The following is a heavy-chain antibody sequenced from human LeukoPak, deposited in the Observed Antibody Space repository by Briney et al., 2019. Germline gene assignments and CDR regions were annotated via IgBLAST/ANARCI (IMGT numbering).Heavy chain of an antibody. CDR1: GDTFSNYA. D-gene: IGHD6-13*01. CDR3: ARTVPGIAAASTPDY. V-gene: IGHV1-69*13. J-gene: IGHJ4*02. CDR2: IIPLFRTA. Sequence: SVKVSCKASGDTFSNYAINWVRQNPGQGFEWMGGIIPLFRTANYAQKFQGRVTITADESASTAYMELNSLRSEDTAVYYCARTVPGIAAASTPDYWGQGTLVTVSS.